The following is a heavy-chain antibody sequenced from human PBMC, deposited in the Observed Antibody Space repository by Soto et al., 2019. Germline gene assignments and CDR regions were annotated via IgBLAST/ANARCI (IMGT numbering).Heavy chain of an antibody. V-gene: IGHV3-15*01. CDR1: GFTFSNAW. Sequence: PGGSLRLSCAASGFTFSNAWMSWVRQAPGKGLEWVGRIKSKTDGGTTDYAAPVKGRFTISRDDSKNTLYLQMNSLKTEDTAVYYCTTGIAAAGTVVLSVDYWGQGTLVTVSS. D-gene: IGHD6-13*01. CDR3: TTGIAAAGTVVLSVDY. J-gene: IGHJ4*02. CDR2: IKSKTDGGTT.